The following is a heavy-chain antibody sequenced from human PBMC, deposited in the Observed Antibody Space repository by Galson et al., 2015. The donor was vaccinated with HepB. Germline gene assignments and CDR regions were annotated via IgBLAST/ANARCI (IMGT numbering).Heavy chain of an antibody. CDR2: IRYDGSNK. CDR3: AKISGTYYPDY. CDR1: GFNFSIYG. J-gene: IGHJ4*02. D-gene: IGHD1-26*01. Sequence: SLRLSCAASGFNFSIYGMHWVRQAPGKGLEWVTFIRYDGSNKFYADSVKGRFTISRDNSKKMVYLQMNSLRVEDTAVYYCAKISGTYYPDYWGQGTLVTVSS. V-gene: IGHV3-30*02.